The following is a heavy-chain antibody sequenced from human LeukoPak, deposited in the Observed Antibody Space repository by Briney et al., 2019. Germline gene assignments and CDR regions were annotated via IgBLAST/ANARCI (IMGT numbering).Heavy chain of an antibody. CDR2: INQDGSEK. CDR3: ARGRDGSGSYVYYYYMDV. D-gene: IGHD3-10*01. J-gene: IGHJ6*03. V-gene: IGHV3-7*01. Sequence: PGGSLRLSCAASGFTFSSYWMSWVRQAPGEGLEWVANINQDGSEKYYVDSVKGRFTISRDNAKNSLYLQMNSLRAEDTAVYYCARGRDGSGSYVYYYYMDVWGKGTTVTVSS. CDR1: GFTFSSYW.